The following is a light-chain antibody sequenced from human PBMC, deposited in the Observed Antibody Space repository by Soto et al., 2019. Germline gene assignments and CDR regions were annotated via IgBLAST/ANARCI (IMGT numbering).Light chain of an antibody. Sequence: DIQMTQSPPSLSASVGDRVTITCQASQDISDYLNWYHQKPGKAPKFLIYDASYLETGVPSRFSGSGSGTDFTFTISSLQPEDIGTYYCQQYQSLPFTFGPGTTVDIK. CDR3: QQYQSLPFT. J-gene: IGKJ3*01. CDR2: DAS. CDR1: QDISDY. V-gene: IGKV1-33*01.